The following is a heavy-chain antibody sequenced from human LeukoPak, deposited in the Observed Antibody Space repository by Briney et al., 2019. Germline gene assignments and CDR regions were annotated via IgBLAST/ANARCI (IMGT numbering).Heavy chain of an antibody. V-gene: IGHV3-7*01. CDR2: IKQDGSEK. J-gene: IGHJ4*02. D-gene: IGHD5-12*01. Sequence: PGGSLRLSCAASGFTFSSYAMTWVRQAPGKGLEWVANIKQDGSEKYYVDSVRGRFTISRDNAKNSLYLQMNSLRAEDTAVYYCARGDWLPLPYAFDHWGQGTLVTVSS. CDR1: GFTFSSYA. CDR3: ARGDWLPLPYAFDH.